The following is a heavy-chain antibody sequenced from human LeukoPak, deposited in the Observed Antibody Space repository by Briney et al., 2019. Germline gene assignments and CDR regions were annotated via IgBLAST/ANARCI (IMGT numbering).Heavy chain of an antibody. CDR3: AKGHYYDSSGYYPPYYFDY. CDR1: GLSVSDYY. Sequence: PGGSLRLSCAASGLSVSDYYMSWVRQAPGKGLEWVSVLYSDGSTYFADPVKGRFTTSRDNSKNTVYLQMNSLRAEDTAVYYCAKGHYYDSSGYYPPYYFDYWGQGTLVTVSS. V-gene: IGHV3-53*01. J-gene: IGHJ4*02. D-gene: IGHD3-22*01. CDR2: LYSDGST.